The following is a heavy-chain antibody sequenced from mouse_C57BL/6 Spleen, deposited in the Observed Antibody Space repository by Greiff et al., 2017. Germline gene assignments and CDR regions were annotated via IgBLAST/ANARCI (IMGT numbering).Heavy chain of an antibody. CDR3: ARHRKLGPYFDD. J-gene: IGHJ2*01. CDR2: IYPGDGDT. V-gene: IGHV1-80*01. D-gene: IGHD4-1*01. CDR1: GYAFSSYC. Sequence: QVQLKESGAELVKPGASVKISCKASGYAFSSYCMNWVKQRPGKGLEWIGQIYPGDGDTNYNGKFKGKDTMTADKSSSTAYMQLSSLTSEDSAVYFCARHRKLGPYFDDWGQGTTLTVSS.